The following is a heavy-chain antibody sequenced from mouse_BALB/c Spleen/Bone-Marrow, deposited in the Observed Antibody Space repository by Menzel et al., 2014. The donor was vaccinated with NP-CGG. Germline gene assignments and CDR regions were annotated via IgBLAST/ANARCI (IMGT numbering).Heavy chain of an antibody. CDR3: ARGGYGSSYYFDY. V-gene: IGHV4-1*02. CDR2: INPDSSTI. Sequence: EVKLMESGGSLVQPGGSLKLSCAASGFDFSRYWMSWVRQAPGKGLEWIGEINPDSSTINYTPSLKDKFIISRDNAKNTLYLQMSKVRSEDTALYYCARGGYGSSYYFDYWGQGTTLTVSS. CDR1: GFDFSRYW. J-gene: IGHJ2*01. D-gene: IGHD1-1*01.